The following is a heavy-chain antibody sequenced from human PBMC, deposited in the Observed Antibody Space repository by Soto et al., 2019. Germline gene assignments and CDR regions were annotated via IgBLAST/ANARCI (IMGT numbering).Heavy chain of an antibody. J-gene: IGHJ4*02. CDR2: IFPLTDIP. D-gene: IGHD1-1*01. V-gene: IGHV1-69*02. Sequence: QVQLVQSGTEVKKPGSSVKVSCKASGGTFRTYPINWVRQAPGQGLEWMGSIFPLTDIPDYAQNFQARLTISADKSTSTAYMEFSGLTSDDTAMYFCARSTLVVLNYFESWGQGTLVTVSS. CDR3: ARSTLVVLNYFES. CDR1: GGTFRTYP.